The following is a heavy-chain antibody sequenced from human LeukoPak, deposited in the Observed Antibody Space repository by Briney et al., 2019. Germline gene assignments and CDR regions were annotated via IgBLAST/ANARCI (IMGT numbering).Heavy chain of an antibody. CDR3: ARDDYVWGSYRSGDY. CDR1: GYIFTGYY. CDR2: INPNSGDT. V-gene: IGHV1-2*06. J-gene: IGHJ4*02. D-gene: IGHD3-16*02. Sequence: ASVKVSCKASGYIFTGYYMHWVRQAPGQGLEWMGRINPNSGDTNYEQKFQGRITMTRDTSISTAYMELSRLRSDDTAMYYCARDDYVWGSYRSGDYWGQGTLVTVSS.